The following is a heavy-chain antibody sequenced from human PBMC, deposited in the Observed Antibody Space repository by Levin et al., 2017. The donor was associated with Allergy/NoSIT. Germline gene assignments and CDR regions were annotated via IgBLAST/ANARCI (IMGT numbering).Heavy chain of an antibody. CDR1: GFTFSSYA. CDR3: ARDPYYYDSSGLPGAFDY. V-gene: IGHV3-30*04. J-gene: IGHJ4*02. Sequence: GGSLRLSCAASGFTFSSYAMHWVRQAPGKGLEWVAVISYDGSNKYYADSVKGRFTISRDNSKNTLYLQMNSLRAEDTAVYYCARDPYYYDSSGLPGAFDYWGQGTLVTVSS. D-gene: IGHD3-22*01. CDR2: ISYDGSNK.